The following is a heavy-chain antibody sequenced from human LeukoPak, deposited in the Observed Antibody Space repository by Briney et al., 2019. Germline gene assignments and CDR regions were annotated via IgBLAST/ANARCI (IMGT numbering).Heavy chain of an antibody. Sequence: GASVKVSCKASGYTFTDYYMHWVRQAPGQGLEWMGRINPNNGGTNYAQKFQGRVTMTRDTSISTAYMELSRLRSDDTAVYYCASARREQQLVRYYYYGMDVWGQGTTVTVSS. CDR1: GYTFTDYY. CDR3: ASARREQQLVRYYYYGMDV. V-gene: IGHV1-2*06. CDR2: INPNNGGT. J-gene: IGHJ6*02. D-gene: IGHD6-13*01.